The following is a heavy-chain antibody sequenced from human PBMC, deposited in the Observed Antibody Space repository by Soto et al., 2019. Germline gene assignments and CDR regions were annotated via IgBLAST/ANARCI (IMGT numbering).Heavy chain of an antibody. V-gene: IGHV4-59*01. CDR2: IYYSGST. Sequence: SETLSLTCTVSGGSISSYYWSWIRQPPGKGLEWIGYIYYSGSTNYNPSLKSRVTISVDTSKNQFSLKLSSVTVADTAVYYCARSRRVMITFGGVFPSWFDPWGQGTLVTVS. CDR3: ARSRRVMITFGGVFPSWFDP. CDR1: GGSISSYY. D-gene: IGHD3-16*01. J-gene: IGHJ5*02.